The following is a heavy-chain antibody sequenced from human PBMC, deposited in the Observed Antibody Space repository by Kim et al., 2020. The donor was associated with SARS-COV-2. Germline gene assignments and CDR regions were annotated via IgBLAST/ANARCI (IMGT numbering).Heavy chain of an antibody. Sequence: SVKGRFTISRDNAKSSLYLQMNSLRAEDTAVYYCARYFYDVVWGNCRHHDSWGQGTLVTVSS. D-gene: IGHD3-16*02. CDR3: ARYFYDVVWGNCRHHDS. J-gene: IGHJ4*02. V-gene: IGHV3-11*06.